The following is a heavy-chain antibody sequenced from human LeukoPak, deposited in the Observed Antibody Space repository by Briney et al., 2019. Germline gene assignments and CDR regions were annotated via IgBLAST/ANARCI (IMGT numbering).Heavy chain of an antibody. CDR3: AREDPQTTVPEGLDV. CDR1: GGSISTFY. V-gene: IGHV4-59*01. Sequence: SETLSLTCTASGGSISTFYWSWLRQPPGKGLEWIGYIYYSGSTNYNPSLKSRVTISVDTSKNQFSLRLSSVTAADMAVYYCAREDPQTTVPEGLDVWGQGTTVTVSS. J-gene: IGHJ6*02. CDR2: IYYSGST. D-gene: IGHD4-17*01.